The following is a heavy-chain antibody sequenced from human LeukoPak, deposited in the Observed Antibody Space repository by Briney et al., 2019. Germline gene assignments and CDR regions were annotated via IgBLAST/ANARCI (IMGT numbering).Heavy chain of an antibody. J-gene: IGHJ6*03. CDR3: ARVGSSIYAVGYYYYYMDV. CDR2: VIPSFGTA. CDR1: GGTFRSYS. Sequence: ATVKALPRASGGTFRSYSISKVPRTPGQGSSSMGAVIPSFGTANYAQKFQGRVTITTDESTSTAYMELSSLRSEDTAVYYCARVGSSIYAVGYYYYYMDVWGKGTTVTVSS. V-gene: IGHV1-69*05. D-gene: IGHD3-3*02.